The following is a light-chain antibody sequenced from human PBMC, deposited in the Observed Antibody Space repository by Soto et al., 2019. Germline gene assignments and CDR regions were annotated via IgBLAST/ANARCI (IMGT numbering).Light chain of an antibody. CDR2: EVS. Sequence: SALTQPASVSGSPGQSITISCTGTNSDVGSYNLVSWYQQHPGKALKVMIYEVSKRPSGVSNRFSGSKSGNTASLTISGLQAEDEADYYCCSHAGSSTYVFGTGTKLTVL. CDR3: CSHAGSSTYV. V-gene: IGLV2-23*02. J-gene: IGLJ1*01. CDR1: NSDVGSYNL.